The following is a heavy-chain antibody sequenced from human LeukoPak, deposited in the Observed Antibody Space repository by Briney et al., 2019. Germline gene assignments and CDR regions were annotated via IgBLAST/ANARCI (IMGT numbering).Heavy chain of an antibody. CDR3: ARAMSRAFNL. D-gene: IGHD3-10*01. Sequence: SQTLSLTCVISGDNVSNINAAWNWIRQSPSRGLEWLGRTYYSSEWYNDYAVSLKSRIIINPDPSKNQFSLQLNSVTPEDTARYFCARAMSRAFNLWGQGTVVTVSS. CDR2: TYYSSEWYN. V-gene: IGHV6-1*01. J-gene: IGHJ3*01. CDR1: GDNVSNINAA.